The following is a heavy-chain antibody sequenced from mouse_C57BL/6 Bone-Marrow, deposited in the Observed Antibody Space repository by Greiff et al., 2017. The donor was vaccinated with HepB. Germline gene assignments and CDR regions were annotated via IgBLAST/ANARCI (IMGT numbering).Heavy chain of an antibody. CDR1: GYTFPSYW. D-gene: IGHD1-1*01. J-gene: IGHJ3*01. V-gene: IGHV1-69*01. Sequence: QVQLQQPGAELVMPGASVKLSCKASGYTFPSYWMHWVKQRPGQGLEWIGEIDPSDSYTNYNQKFKGKSTLTVDKSSSSAYMQLSSLTSEDSTVYYCARQLAYYGSSYVGFAYWGQGTLVTVSA. CDR2: IDPSDSYT. CDR3: ARQLAYYGSSYVGFAY.